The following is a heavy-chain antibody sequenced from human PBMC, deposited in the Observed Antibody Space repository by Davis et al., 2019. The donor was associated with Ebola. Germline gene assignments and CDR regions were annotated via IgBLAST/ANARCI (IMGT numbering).Heavy chain of an antibody. D-gene: IGHD2-2*01. CDR1: GYTFTGHY. CDR3: AREGRGYCSSTSCYGADS. J-gene: IGHJ4*02. V-gene: IGHV1-2*02. CDR2: INPNSGDT. Sequence: ASVKVSCKASGYTFTGHYIHWVRQAPGQGPEWMGWINPNSGDTNYAQKFQGRVTMTRDTSITTAYMELSRLRSDDTAVYYCAREGRGYCSSTSCYGADSWGQGTLVTVSS.